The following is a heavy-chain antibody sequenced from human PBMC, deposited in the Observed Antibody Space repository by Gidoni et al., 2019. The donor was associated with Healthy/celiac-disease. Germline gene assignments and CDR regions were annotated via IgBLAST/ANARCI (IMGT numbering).Heavy chain of an antibody. V-gene: IGHV3-72*01. CDR2: TRNKANSYTT. CDR1: GFTFSDHY. J-gene: IGHJ6*02. CDR3: ARVSGAVAGTTGGMDV. Sequence: VESGGGLVQPGGSLRLSCAASGFTFSDHYMDWVRQAPGKGLEWVVRTRNKANSYTTEYAASVKGRFTISRDDSKNSLYLQMNSLKTEDTAVYYCARVSGAVAGTTGGMDVWGQGTTVTVSS. D-gene: IGHD6-19*01.